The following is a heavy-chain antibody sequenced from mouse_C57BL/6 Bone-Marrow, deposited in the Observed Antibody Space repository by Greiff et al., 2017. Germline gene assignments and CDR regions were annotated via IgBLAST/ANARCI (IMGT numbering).Heavy chain of an antibody. J-gene: IGHJ2*01. CDR3: ARGFFDY. V-gene: IGHV5-4*03. CDR1: GFTFSSYA. CDR2: ISDGGSYT. Sequence: DVKLVESGGGLVKPGGSLKLSCAASGFTFSSYAMSWVRQTPEKRLEWVATISDGGSYTYYPDNVKGRFTISRDNAKHNLYLQMSHLKSEDTAMYYCARGFFDYWGQGTTLTVSS.